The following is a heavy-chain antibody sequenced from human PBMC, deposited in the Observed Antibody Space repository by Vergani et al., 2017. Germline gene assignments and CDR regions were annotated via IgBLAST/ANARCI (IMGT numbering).Heavy chain of an antibody. CDR3: ARDLSFSGGRFYFDY. D-gene: IGHD3-16*01. CDR2: IRNKAYGGTT. Sequence: EVQLVESGGGLVPPGRSLRLSCAASGFSFGDYAMTWVRQAPGKGLEWVAFIRNKAYGGTTEYAASVKGRFTISRDNAKNSLYLQMNSLRAEDTAVYYCARDLSFSGGRFYFDYWGQGTLVTVSS. CDR1: GFSFGDYA. J-gene: IGHJ4*02. V-gene: IGHV3-49*04.